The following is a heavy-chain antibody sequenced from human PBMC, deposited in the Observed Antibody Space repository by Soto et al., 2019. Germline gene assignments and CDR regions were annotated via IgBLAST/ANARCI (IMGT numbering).Heavy chain of an antibody. CDR3: TRATATVTTDY. CDR1: GFTFSGSA. J-gene: IGHJ4*02. CDR2: IRSKANSYAT. D-gene: IGHD4-17*01. V-gene: IGHV3-73*01. Sequence: PGGSLRLSCAASGFTFSGSAMHWVRQASGKGLEWVGRIRSKANSYATAYAASVKGRFTISRDDSKNTAYLQMNSLKTEDTAVYYCTRATATVTTDYWGQGTLVTVSS.